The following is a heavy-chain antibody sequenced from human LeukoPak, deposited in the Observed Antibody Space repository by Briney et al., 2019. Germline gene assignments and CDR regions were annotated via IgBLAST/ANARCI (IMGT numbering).Heavy chain of an antibody. CDR3: ARMGLELQDAFDI. V-gene: IGHV1-2*02. J-gene: IGHJ3*02. Sequence: ASVKVSCKASGYTFTGYYMHWVRQAPGQGLEWMGWINPNSGGTNYAQKFQGGVTMTRDTSISTAYMELSRLRSDDTAVYYCARMGLELQDAFDIWGQGTMVTVSS. D-gene: IGHD1-7*01. CDR1: GYTFTGYY. CDR2: INPNSGGT.